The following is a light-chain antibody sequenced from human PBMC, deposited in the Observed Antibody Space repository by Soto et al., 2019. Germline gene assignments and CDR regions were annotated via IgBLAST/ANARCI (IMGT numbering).Light chain of an antibody. CDR1: QSISSN. J-gene: IGKJ1*01. CDR2: LAS. Sequence: DIQMTQSPSSLSAYVGDRVTITYRASQSISSNLNWYLQKPGKAPKLLVYLASSLQSGVPSRFSGSGSGTEFTLTIRSLQPEDFATYYCQQSNSRPWTFGQGTKVEIK. CDR3: QQSNSRPWT. V-gene: IGKV1-39*01.